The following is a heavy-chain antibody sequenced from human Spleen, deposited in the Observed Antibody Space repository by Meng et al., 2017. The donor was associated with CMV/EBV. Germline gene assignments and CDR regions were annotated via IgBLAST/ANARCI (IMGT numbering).Heavy chain of an antibody. V-gene: IGHV3-66*02. CDR1: GFTVSNVY. D-gene: IGHD2-15*01. J-gene: IGHJ1*01. CDR3: VPDIVMVPVSD. Sequence: LSCAASGFTVSNVYVTWVRQTPEKRMEYISVIYGSGDTRYTDSVWGRFTVSRDISKNTVYLQMNSLRTGDTARYFCVPDIVMVPVSDWGQGTLVTVSS. CDR2: IYGSGDT.